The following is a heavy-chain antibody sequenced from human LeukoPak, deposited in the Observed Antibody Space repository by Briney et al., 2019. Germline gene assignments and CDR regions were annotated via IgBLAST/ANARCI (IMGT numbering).Heavy chain of an antibody. CDR3: AHRLGGSYYFDY. D-gene: IGHD1-26*01. CDR1: GFSLSTSGVG. V-gene: IGHV2-5*02. J-gene: IGHJ4*02. Sequence: SGPTLVKPTQTLTLTCTFSGFSLSTSGVGVGWIRQPPVRALEWLALIYWDDNKRYSASLKSRLTITKDTSKKQVVLTKTNMDPVDTATYYCAHRLGGSYYFDYWGQGTLVTVSS. CDR2: IYWDDNK.